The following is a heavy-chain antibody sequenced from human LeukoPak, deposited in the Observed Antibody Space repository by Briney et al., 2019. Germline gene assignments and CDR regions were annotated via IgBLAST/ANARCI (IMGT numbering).Heavy chain of an antibody. J-gene: IGHJ4*02. CDR2: IRYDGSNK. V-gene: IGHV3-30*02. Sequence: PGGSLRLSCAASGFTFSSYGMHWVRQAPGKGLEWVAFIRYDGSNKYYADSVKGRFTISRDNSKNTLYLQMNSLRAEDTAVYYCAKLIIPQYYGSGSYSNFDYWGQGTLVTVSS. CDR3: AKLIIPQYYGSGSYSNFDY. CDR1: GFTFSSYG. D-gene: IGHD3-10*01.